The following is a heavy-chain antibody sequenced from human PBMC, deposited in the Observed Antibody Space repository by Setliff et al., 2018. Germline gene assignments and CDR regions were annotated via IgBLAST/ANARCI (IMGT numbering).Heavy chain of an antibody. CDR1: GYTLTELS. CDR2: FDPEDGET. Sequence: ASVKVSCKVSGYTLTELSRHWVRQAPGKGLEWMGGFDPEDGETIYAQKFQGRVTMTEDTSTDTAHMELSSLRSEDTAVYYCARDRDCSGGSCYSHYYYGMDVWGQGTTVTVSS. D-gene: IGHD2-15*01. V-gene: IGHV1-24*01. CDR3: ARDRDCSGGSCYSHYYYGMDV. J-gene: IGHJ6*02.